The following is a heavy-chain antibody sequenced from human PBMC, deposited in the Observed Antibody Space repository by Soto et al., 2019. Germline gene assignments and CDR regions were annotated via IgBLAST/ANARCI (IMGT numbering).Heavy chain of an antibody. D-gene: IGHD3-3*01. J-gene: IGHJ6*02. CDR1: GGTFSSYA. CDR2: IIPIFGTA. Sequence: SVKVSCKASGGTFSSYAISWVRQAPGQGLEWMGGIIPIFGTANYAQKFQGRVTITADESTSTAYMELSSLRSEDTAVYYCARDLTYDFWSGAAMDVWGQGTTVTVSS. CDR3: ARDLTYDFWSGAAMDV. V-gene: IGHV1-69*13.